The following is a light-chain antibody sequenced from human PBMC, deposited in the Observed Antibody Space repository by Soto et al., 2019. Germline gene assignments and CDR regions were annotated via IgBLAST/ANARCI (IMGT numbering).Light chain of an antibody. V-gene: IGKV1-39*01. Sequence: DIQMTQSPSSLSASVGDRVTITCRASQSISSYLNWYQQKPGKAPKLLIYAASSLQSGVPSRFSGSGSGTDFTRTISSLQPEDFATYYCQQSGTFGQGTKVEIK. J-gene: IGKJ1*01. CDR1: QSISSY. CDR2: AAS. CDR3: QQSGT.